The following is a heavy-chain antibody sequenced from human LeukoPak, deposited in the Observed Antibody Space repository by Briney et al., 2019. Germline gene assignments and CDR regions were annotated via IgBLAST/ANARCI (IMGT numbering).Heavy chain of an antibody. CDR2: ISYGGSNK. V-gene: IGHV3-30*04. D-gene: IGHD3-16*01. Sequence: GGSLRLSCAASGFTFSSYAMHWVRQAPGKGLEWVAVISYGGSNKYYADSVKGRFTISRDNSKNTLYLQMNSLRAEDTAVYYCAKDAQAFRVEVTYYFDYWGQGTLVTVSS. CDR1: GFTFSSYA. CDR3: AKDAQAFRVEVTYYFDY. J-gene: IGHJ4*02.